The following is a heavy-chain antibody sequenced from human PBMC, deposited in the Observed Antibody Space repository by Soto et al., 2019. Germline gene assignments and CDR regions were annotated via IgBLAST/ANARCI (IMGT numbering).Heavy chain of an antibody. D-gene: IGHD1-1*01. J-gene: IGHJ3*02. CDR3: AKNLLVTTPDGFDI. CDR2: INTYNGDT. Sequence: QMPLVQSGADVKKPGASVKVSCKASGYTFTGYFMHWVRQAPGQGLEWMGWINTYNGDTNFAQKFQGRITMTRDTSITTAYMEVSRLRSDDTAMYYCAKNLLVTTPDGFDIWGQGTMVTVSS. V-gene: IGHV1-2*02. CDR1: GYTFTGYF.